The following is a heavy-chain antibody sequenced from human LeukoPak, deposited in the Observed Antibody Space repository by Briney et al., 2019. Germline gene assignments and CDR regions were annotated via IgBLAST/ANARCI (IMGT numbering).Heavy chain of an antibody. Sequence: GGSLRVSCAASGFTVSSNYMSWVRQAPGKGLEWVSVIYSGGSTYYADSVKGRFTISRDNSKNTLYLQMNRLRAEDTAVYYCARDRASHFDFWGQGTVVTVSS. CDR2: IYSGGST. V-gene: IGHV3-53*01. CDR1: GFTVSSNY. CDR3: ARDRASHFDF. J-gene: IGHJ4*02. D-gene: IGHD2-2*01.